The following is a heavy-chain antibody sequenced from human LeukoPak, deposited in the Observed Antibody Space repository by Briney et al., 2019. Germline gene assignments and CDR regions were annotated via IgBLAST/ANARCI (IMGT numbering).Heavy chain of an antibody. CDR1: GFSFNTYA. CDR3: AKSVSRYGGINVYYFDS. D-gene: IGHD4-23*01. CDR2: LSHTGSHT. J-gene: IGHJ4*02. V-gene: IGHV3-23*01. Sequence: PGGSLRLSCAASGFSFNTYAFNWVRQAPGKGLEWVSSLSHTGSHTYYADSVKGRFTISRDNSKNTVNLHMNGLTADDTAIYYCAKSVSRYGGINVYYFDSWGQGTLVTVSS.